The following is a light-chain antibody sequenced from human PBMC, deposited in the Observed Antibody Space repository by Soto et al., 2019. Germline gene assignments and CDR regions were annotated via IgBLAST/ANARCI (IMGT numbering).Light chain of an antibody. CDR1: SSNIGRNT. J-gene: IGLJ2*01. CDR3: AAWDASLNAVV. CDR2: SNN. Sequence: QSVLTQPPSASGTPGQRVTISCSGSSSNIGRNTVNWYQQLPGTAPKLLIYSNNQRPSGVPDLFSGSKSGTSASLSISGLQSEDEADYDCAAWDASLNAVVFGGGTKLTVL. V-gene: IGLV1-44*01.